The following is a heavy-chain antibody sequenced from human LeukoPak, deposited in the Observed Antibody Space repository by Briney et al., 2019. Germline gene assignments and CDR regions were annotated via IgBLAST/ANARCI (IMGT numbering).Heavy chain of an antibody. Sequence: GSLRLSCAASGFTFSSYAMRWVRQAPGKGLEWVSAISGSGGSTYYADSVKGRFTISRDNSKNTLYLQMNSLRAEDTAVYYCARGGEWELLSPYFDYWGQGTLVTVSS. CDR2: ISGSGGST. J-gene: IGHJ4*02. CDR1: GFTFSSYA. V-gene: IGHV3-23*01. D-gene: IGHD1-26*01. CDR3: ARGGEWELLSPYFDY.